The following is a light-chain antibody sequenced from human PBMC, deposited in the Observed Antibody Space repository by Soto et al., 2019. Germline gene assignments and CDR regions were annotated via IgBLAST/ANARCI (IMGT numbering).Light chain of an antibody. CDR2: EGS. CDR1: SSDVGSYNL. CDR3: CSYAGSSTYVV. Sequence: QSALTQPASVSGSPGQSITISCTGTSSDVGSYNLVSWYQQHPGKAPKLMIYEGSKRPSGVSHRFSGSNAGNTASLTISGLQADDEADYYCCSYAGSSTYVVFGGGTKVTVL. J-gene: IGLJ2*01. V-gene: IGLV2-23*01.